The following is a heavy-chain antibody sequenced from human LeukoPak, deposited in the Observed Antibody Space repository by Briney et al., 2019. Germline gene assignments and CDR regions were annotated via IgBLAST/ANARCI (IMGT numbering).Heavy chain of an antibody. CDR1: GGSISSGGYY. CDR2: IYYSGST. V-gene: IGHV4-31*03. CDR3: ARTRSDYYGMDV. Sequence: SQTLSLTCTVSGGSISSGGYYWGWIRQHPGKGLEWIGYIYYSGSTYYNPSLKSRVTISVDTSKNQFSLKLSSVTAADTAVYYCARTRSDYYGMDVWGQGTTVTASS. J-gene: IGHJ6*02.